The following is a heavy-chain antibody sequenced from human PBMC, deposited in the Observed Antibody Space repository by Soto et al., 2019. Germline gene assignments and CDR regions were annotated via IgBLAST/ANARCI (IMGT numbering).Heavy chain of an antibody. CDR3: ARPTNWGSHYYYYYYMDV. D-gene: IGHD7-27*01. J-gene: IGHJ6*03. Sequence: PSETLSLTCTVSGGSISSSSYYWGWIRQPPGKGLEWIGSIYYSGSTYYNPSLKSRVTISVDTSKNQFSLKLSSVTAADTAVYYCARPTNWGSHYYYYYYMDVWGKGTTVTVSS. V-gene: IGHV4-39*01. CDR2: IYYSGST. CDR1: GGSISSSSYY.